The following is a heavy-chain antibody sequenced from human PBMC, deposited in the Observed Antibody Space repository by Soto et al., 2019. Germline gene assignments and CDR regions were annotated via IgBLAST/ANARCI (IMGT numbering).Heavy chain of an antibody. V-gene: IGHV3-21*01. J-gene: IGHJ4*02. CDR2: ISSGSSNI. CDR3: ASATVVTATFDF. D-gene: IGHD2-21*02. CDR1: GFAFRSYN. Sequence: GGSLRLSCAASGFAFRSYNMNWVRQAPGKGLEWVASISSGSSNIYYADSVKGRFTISRDNAKNSLYLQMDSLRAEDSAVYYCASATVVTATFDFWGQGTLVTVSS.